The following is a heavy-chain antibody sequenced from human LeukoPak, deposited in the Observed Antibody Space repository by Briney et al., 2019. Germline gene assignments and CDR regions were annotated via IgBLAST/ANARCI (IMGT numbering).Heavy chain of an antibody. CDR1: GGSISSGDYY. D-gene: IGHD6-13*01. J-gene: IGHJ1*01. CDR3: ARAPGGLGQQLAAEYFQH. Sequence: PSQTLSLTCTVSGGSISSGDYYWSWIRQPPGKGLEWIGYIYYSGSTYYNPSLKSRVTISVDTSKNQFSLKLSSVTAADTAVYYCARAPGGLGQQLAAEYFQHWGQGTLVTVSS. V-gene: IGHV4-30-4*01. CDR2: IYYSGST.